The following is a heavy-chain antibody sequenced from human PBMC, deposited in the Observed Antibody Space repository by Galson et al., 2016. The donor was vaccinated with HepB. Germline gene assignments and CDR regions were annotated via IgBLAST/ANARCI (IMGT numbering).Heavy chain of an antibody. V-gene: IGHV3-30*03. D-gene: IGHD1-26*01. CDR2: ISYDGVRE. J-gene: IGHJ4*02. CDR1: GFRFNNSG. CDR3: ASGIVGSANRDY. Sequence: SLRLSCAASGFRFNNSGMHWVRQVPGKGLEWLAVISYDGVREEYADSVRARFTISRDNSRYTLHLQMNSLRTEDTAVYFCASGIVGSANRDYWGQGTMVTVSS.